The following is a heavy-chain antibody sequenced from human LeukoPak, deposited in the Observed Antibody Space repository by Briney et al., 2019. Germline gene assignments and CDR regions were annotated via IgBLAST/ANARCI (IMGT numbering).Heavy chain of an antibody. CDR1: GFTFSSYG. CDR2: IRYDGSNK. CDR3: AKDRKRYSGRSIDY. D-gene: IGHD1-26*01. Sequence: GGSLRLSCAASGFTFSSYGMHWVRQAPGKGLEWVAFIRYDGSNKYYADSVKGRFTISRDNSKNTLYLQMNSLRAEDTAVYYCAKDRKRYSGRSIDYWGQGTLVTVSS. J-gene: IGHJ4*02. V-gene: IGHV3-30*02.